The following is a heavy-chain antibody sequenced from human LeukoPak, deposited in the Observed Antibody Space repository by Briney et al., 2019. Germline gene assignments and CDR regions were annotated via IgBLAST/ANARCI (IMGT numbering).Heavy chain of an antibody. V-gene: IGHV3-48*03. CDR3: ARARNYYYYMDV. J-gene: IGHJ6*03. CDR1: AFTLSSYE. Sequence: GGSLRLSCAASAFTLSSYEMNWVRQAPGRGLEWVSYINTNGRTIHYADSVKGRFTISRDNAKNSLYLQMNSLRAEDTAIYYCARARNYYYYMDVWGKGTTVTVSS. CDR2: INTNGRTI.